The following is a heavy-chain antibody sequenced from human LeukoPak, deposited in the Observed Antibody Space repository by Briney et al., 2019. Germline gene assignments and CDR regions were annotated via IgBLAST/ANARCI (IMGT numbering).Heavy chain of an antibody. CDR2: ISAYNGNT. Sequence: GASVKVSCKASGYTFTSYGISWVRQAPGQGLEWMGWISAYNGNTNYAQKLQGRVTMTTDTSTSTAYMELRSLRSDDTAVYYCARGVCSGGSCYSLENWFDPWGQGTLVTVSS. CDR3: ARGVCSGGSCYSLENWFDP. CDR1: GYTFTSYG. J-gene: IGHJ5*02. V-gene: IGHV1-18*01. D-gene: IGHD2-15*01.